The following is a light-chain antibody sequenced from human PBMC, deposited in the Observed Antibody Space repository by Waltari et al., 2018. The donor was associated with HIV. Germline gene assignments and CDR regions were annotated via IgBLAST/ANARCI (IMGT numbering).Light chain of an antibody. Sequence: QSALTQPASVSGSPGQSITISCTGTRSDVGGYNYVSGYQQHPGKAPKLMIYEVSNRSSGVSIRLSVSQSGNTAFLTIAGLQAEDEADYHCKSYTSSHTRFVGTGSKVTVL. J-gene: IGLJ1*01. V-gene: IGLV2-14*01. CDR1: RSDVGGYNY. CDR3: KSYTSSHTRF. CDR2: EVS.